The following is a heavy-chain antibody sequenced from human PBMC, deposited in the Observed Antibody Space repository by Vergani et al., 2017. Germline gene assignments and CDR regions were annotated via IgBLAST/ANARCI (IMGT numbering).Heavy chain of an antibody. J-gene: IGHJ3*01. D-gene: IGHD2-15*01. CDR3: ARRSGGYYSGGKVHPLRTAFGV. V-gene: IGHV4-61*02. CDR1: GGSISAGYYF. CDR2: ISASGNA. Sequence: QVQLQASGPGRVKPSQTLSLTCTMSGGSISAGYYFWSWIRQPAGKGLEWLGHISASGNASHSPSLKTRVSMSVDTSKNQFSLTVTSVTAAVTAIYFCARRSGGYYSGGKVHPLRTAFGVWGHGTVVTVSS.